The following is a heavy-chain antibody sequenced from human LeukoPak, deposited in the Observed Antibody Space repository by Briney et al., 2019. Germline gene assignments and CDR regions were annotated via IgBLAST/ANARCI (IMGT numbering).Heavy chain of an antibody. CDR2: INPTGGST. V-gene: IGHV1-46*01. Sequence: ASVKVSCKASGYTSTNYYLHWVRQAPGQGLVWMGTINPTGGSTSYAQRFQGRVTMTRDTSTSTVYMELSSLRSDDTAVYYCARTAARRFDYWGQGTLVTVSS. CDR3: ARTAARRFDY. CDR1: GYTSTNYY. J-gene: IGHJ4*02. D-gene: IGHD6-6*01.